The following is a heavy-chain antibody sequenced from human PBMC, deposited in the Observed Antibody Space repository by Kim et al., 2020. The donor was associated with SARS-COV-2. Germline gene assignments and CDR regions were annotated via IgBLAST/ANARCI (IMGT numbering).Heavy chain of an antibody. CDR3: ARFLYSKRWYQEDY. J-gene: IGHJ4*02. V-gene: IGHV3-33*01. CDR1: GFTFSSYG. Sequence: GGSLRLSCAASGFTFSSYGMHWVRQAPGKGLEWVAVIWDDGSNKYYADSVKGRITISRDNSKNTLYLKMNSLRTEDTAVYYCARFLYSKRWYQEDYWGQGTLVTVSS. CDR2: IWDDGSNK. D-gene: IGHD6-13*01.